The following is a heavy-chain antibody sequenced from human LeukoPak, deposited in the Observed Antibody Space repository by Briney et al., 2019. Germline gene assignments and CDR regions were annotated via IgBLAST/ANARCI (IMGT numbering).Heavy chain of an antibody. CDR3: ARDVIPRWPSLFYFAH. CDR1: RLIFSTYG. V-gene: IGHV3-30*19. J-gene: IGHJ4*02. CDR2: ISYDGTSK. D-gene: IGHD4-23*01. Sequence: PGGSLRLSCAASRLIFSTYGMHWVRQAPGKGLEWVAVISYDGTSKRYSDSVRGRFTISRDISLDTVYLQMDSLRPEDTAVYYCARDVIPRWPSLFYFAHWGQGTPVTVSS.